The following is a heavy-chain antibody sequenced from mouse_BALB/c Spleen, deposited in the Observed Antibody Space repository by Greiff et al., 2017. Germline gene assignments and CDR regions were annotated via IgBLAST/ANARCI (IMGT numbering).Heavy chain of an antibody. D-gene: IGHD4-1*01. CDR1: GFTFSSYG. CDR3: ARDTLTGYFDY. CDR2: INSNGGST. V-gene: IGHV5-6-3*01. J-gene: IGHJ2*01. Sequence: VQLVESGGGLVQPGGSLKLSCAASGFTFSSYGMSWVRQTPDKRLELVATINSNGGSTYYPDSVKGRFTISRDNAKNTLYLQMSSLKSEDTAMYYCARDTLTGYFDYWGQGTTLTVSS.